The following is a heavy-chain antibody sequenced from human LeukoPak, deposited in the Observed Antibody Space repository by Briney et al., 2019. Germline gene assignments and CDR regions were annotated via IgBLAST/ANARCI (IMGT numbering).Heavy chain of an antibody. V-gene: IGHV4-59*08. CDR3: ARHFPLGYDFWSGYYTDYYYGMDV. CDR2: IYYSGST. J-gene: IGHJ6*02. Sequence: PSETLSLTCTVSGGSISSYYWSWIRQPPGKGLEWIGYIYYSGSTNYNPSLKSRVTISVDTSKNQFSLKLSSVTAADTAVYYCARHFPLGYDFWSGYYTDYYYGMDVWGQGTTVTVSS. D-gene: IGHD3-3*01. CDR1: GGSISSYY.